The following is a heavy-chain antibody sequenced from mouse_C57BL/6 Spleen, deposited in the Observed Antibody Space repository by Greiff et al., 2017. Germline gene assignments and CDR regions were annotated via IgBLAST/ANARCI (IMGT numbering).Heavy chain of an antibody. CDR3: ARSTTVVATDWYFDV. CDR1: AYPSTSYW. J-gene: IGHJ1*03. CDR2: IFPGIGST. D-gene: IGHD1-1*01. Sequence: QVQLQQPGAELVKPGASVKMSCKASAYPSTSYWITWVQQRPGQGLVWFGDIFPGIGSTNYNEKFKSTATLTVDTSTSTAYMQRSSLTSEDSAVYYCARSTTVVATDWYFDVWGTGTTVTVSS. V-gene: IGHV1-55*01.